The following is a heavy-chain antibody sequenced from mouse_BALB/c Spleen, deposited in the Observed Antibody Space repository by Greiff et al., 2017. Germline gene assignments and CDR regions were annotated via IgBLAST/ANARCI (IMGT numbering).Heavy chain of an antibody. D-gene: IGHD2-1*01. V-gene: IGHV5-12-2*01. Sequence: DVQLQESGGGLVQPGGSLKLSCAASGFTFSSYTMSWVRQTPEKRLEWVAYISNGGGSTYYPDTVKGRFTISRDNAKNTLYLQMSSLKSEDTAMYYCARPRDYGNYPFAYWGQGTLVTVSA. J-gene: IGHJ3*01. CDR1: GFTFSSYT. CDR2: ISNGGGST. CDR3: ARPRDYGNYPFAY.